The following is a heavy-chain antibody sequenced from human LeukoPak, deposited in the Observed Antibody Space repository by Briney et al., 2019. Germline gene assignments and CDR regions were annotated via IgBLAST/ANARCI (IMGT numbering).Heavy chain of an antibody. Sequence: GGSLRLSCAASGFTFSSYWRSWVRQAPGKGLEWVANIKQDGSEKYYVDSVKGRFTISRDNAKNSLYLQMNSLRAEDTAVYYCARVVTPLGIISYYYYMDVWGKGTTVTV. J-gene: IGHJ6*03. CDR1: GFTFSSYW. V-gene: IGHV3-7*01. D-gene: IGHD4-23*01. CDR3: ARVVTPLGIISYYYYMDV. CDR2: IKQDGSEK.